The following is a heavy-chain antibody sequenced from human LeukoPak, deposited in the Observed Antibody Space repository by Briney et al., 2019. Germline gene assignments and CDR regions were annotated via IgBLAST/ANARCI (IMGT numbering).Heavy chain of an antibody. Sequence: GASVKVSRKASGYTFTSYDINWVRQATGQGLEWMGWMNPNSGNTGYAQKFQGRVTMTRNTSISTAYMELSSLRSEDTAVYYCARHVYGGNSHYYYYYGMDVWGQGTTVTVSS. V-gene: IGHV1-8*01. J-gene: IGHJ6*02. CDR2: MNPNSGNT. D-gene: IGHD4-23*01. CDR1: GYTFTSYD. CDR3: ARHVYGGNSHYYYYYGMDV.